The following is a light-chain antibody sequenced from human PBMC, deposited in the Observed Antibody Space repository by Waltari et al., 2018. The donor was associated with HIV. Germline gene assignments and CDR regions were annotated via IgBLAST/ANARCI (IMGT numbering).Light chain of an antibody. CDR3: CSYAGSYTYV. CDR1: SSDVGGYNY. Sequence: QSALTQPRSVSGSPGQSVTISCTGTSSDVGGYNYVSWYQQHPGKAPRLMIYDVNRRPSGVPGRFSGSKSRNTASLTISGLQAEDEADYYCCSYAGSYTYVFGTGTEVTVL. V-gene: IGLV2-11*01. J-gene: IGLJ1*01. CDR2: DVN.